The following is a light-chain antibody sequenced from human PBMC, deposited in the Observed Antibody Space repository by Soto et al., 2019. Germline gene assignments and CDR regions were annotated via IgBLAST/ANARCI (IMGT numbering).Light chain of an antibody. Sequence: EIVLTQSPATLSLSPGERATLSCRASQGVSSYLAWYQQKPGQAPRLLIYDASNRATGIPARFSGSGPGTDFTLTISSLEPEDFAVYYCQQRSNCFGQGTRLEIK. CDR1: QGVSSY. CDR3: QQRSNC. V-gene: IGKV3D-11*01. CDR2: DAS. J-gene: IGKJ5*01.